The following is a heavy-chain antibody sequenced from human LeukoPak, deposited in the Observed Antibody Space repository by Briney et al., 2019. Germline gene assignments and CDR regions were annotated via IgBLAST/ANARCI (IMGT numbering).Heavy chain of an antibody. Sequence: SETLSLTCTVSGGSISSGGYYWSWIRQHPGKGLEWIGYTYYSGSTYYNPSLKSRVTISVDTSKNQFSLKLSSVTAADTAVYYCARYSGSYNFDYWGQGTLVTVSS. CDR2: TYYSGST. CDR3: ARYSGSYNFDY. V-gene: IGHV4-31*03. J-gene: IGHJ4*02. CDR1: GGSISSGGYY. D-gene: IGHD1-26*01.